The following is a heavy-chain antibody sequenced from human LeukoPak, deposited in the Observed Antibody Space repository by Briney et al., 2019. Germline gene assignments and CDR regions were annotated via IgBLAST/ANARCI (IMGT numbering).Heavy chain of an antibody. D-gene: IGHD3-3*01. CDR3: ARVTITIFGAIDY. J-gene: IGHJ4*02. CDR1: ELTFSSYA. CDR2: ISYDGSNT. V-gene: IGHV3-30-3*01. Sequence: PGRSLRLSCAASELTFSSYAMHWVRQAPGKGLEWVAVISYDGSNTYYADSVKGRFTISRDNSKNTLYLQMNSLRAEDTAVYYCARVTITIFGAIDYWGQGTLVTVSS.